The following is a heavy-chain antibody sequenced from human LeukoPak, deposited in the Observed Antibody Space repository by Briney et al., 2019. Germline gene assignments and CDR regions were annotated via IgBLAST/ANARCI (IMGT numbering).Heavy chain of an antibody. CDR2: IYPGDSDT. D-gene: IGHD3-22*01. CDR3: ARRNYYDSSGYEYYFDY. V-gene: IGHV5-51*01. Sequence: GESLKISCKGSGYSFTSYWIGWVRQMPGKGLELMGIIYPGDSDTRYSPSFQGQVTISADKSISAAYLQWSSLKASDTAMYYCARRNYYDSSGYEYYFDYWGQGTLVTVSS. J-gene: IGHJ4*02. CDR1: GYSFTSYW.